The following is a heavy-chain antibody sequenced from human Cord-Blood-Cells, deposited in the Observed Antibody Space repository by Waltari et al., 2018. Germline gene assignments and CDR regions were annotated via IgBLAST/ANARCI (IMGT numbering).Heavy chain of an antibody. CDR1: GSPIITGSY. Sequence: QVQLQASGPGLVKPSETLSLSCPVSGSPIITGSYSGRIRQPPVKGLEWIGSIYHSGSTYYNPSLKSRVTISVDTSKNQFSLKLSSVTAADTAVYYCARPSLTVTGDYWGQGTLVTVSS. J-gene: IGHJ4*02. CDR2: IYHSGST. V-gene: IGHV4-38-2*01. CDR3: ARPSLTVTGDY. D-gene: IGHD4-4*01.